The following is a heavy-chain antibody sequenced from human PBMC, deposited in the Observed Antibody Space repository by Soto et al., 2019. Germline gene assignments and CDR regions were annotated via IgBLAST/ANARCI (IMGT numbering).Heavy chain of an antibody. V-gene: IGHV1-69*13. D-gene: IGHD3-22*01. CDR3: ARGGGWNDSSGYVYSLFDY. J-gene: IGHJ4*02. Sequence: SVKVSCKASGGTFSSYAISWVRQAPGQGLEWMGGIIPIFGTANYARKFQGRVTITADESTSTAYMELSSLRSEDTAVYYCARGGGWNDSSGYVYSLFDYWGQGTLVTVSS. CDR1: GGTFSSYA. CDR2: IIPIFGTA.